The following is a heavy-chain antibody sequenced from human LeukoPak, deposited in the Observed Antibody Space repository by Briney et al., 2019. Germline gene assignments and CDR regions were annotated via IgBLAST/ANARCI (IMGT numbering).Heavy chain of an antibody. CDR3: ARANGQLWTTPDY. CDR1: GFTFSSYG. V-gene: IGHV3-30*03. D-gene: IGHD5-18*01. Sequence: GRSLRLSCAASGFTFSSYGMHWVRQPQGEGLEWVAVISYDGSKKSSAESVKGRFTISRDNSRNTLYLQMNSLRPEDTAVYFCARANGQLWTTPDYWGQGTLVTISS. CDR2: ISYDGSKK. J-gene: IGHJ4*02.